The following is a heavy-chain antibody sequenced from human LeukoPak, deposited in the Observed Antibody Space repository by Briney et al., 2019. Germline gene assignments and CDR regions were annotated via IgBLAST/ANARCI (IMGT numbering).Heavy chain of an antibody. Sequence: GGSLRLSCAASGFTFSSYAMSWVRQAPGKGLEWVSAISGSGGSTYYADSVKGRFTISRDNSKSTLYLQMNSLRAEDTAVYYCASIGYGVRDYWGQGTLVTVSS. D-gene: IGHD4-17*01. CDR2: ISGSGGST. J-gene: IGHJ4*02. V-gene: IGHV3-23*01. CDR1: GFTFSSYA. CDR3: ASIGYGVRDY.